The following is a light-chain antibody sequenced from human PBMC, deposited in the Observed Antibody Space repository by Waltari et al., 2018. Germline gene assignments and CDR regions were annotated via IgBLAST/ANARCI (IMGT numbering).Light chain of an antibody. Sequence: DIQMTQSPSSLSASVGDRVTITCRASQSIRSYLNWYQQKPGKAPKLLIDAASSLQSGVPSRFSGSGSGTDFTLTISRLEPEDFAVYYCQHYDVLLYTFGQGTKVEI. CDR3: QHYDVLLYT. CDR1: QSIRSY. CDR2: AAS. V-gene: IGKV1-39*01. J-gene: IGKJ2*01.